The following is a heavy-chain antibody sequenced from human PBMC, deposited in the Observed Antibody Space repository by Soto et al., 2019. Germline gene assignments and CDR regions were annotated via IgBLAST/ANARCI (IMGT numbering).Heavy chain of an antibody. V-gene: IGHV4-59*01. CDR2: IYYSGST. Sequence: TLSLTCTVSGGSISSYYWSWIRQPPGKGLEWIGYIYYSGSTNYNPSLRSRVTISVDTSKNQFSLKLSSVTAADTAVYYCARDAGDCSSTSCYEVTAFDIWGQGTMVTVSS. CDR1: GGSISSYY. D-gene: IGHD2-2*01. J-gene: IGHJ3*02. CDR3: ARDAGDCSSTSCYEVTAFDI.